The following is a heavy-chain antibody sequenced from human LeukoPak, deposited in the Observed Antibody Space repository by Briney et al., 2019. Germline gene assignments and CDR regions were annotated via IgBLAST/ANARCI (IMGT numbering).Heavy chain of an antibody. D-gene: IGHD2-15*01. CDR3: ARDFTGLLPPSYYFDY. J-gene: IGHJ4*02. CDR1: GYTFTGYH. CDR2: INPNSGGT. V-gene: IGHV1-2*02. Sequence: ASVKVSCKASGYTFTGYHMHWVRQAPGQGLEWMGWINPNSGGTNYAQKFQGRVTMTRDTSISTAYMELSRLRSDDTALYYCARDFTGLLPPSYYFDYWGQGTLVTVSS.